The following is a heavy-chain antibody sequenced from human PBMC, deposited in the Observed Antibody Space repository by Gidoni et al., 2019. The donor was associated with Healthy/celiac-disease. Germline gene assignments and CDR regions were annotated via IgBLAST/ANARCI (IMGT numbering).Heavy chain of an antibody. CDR2: IYYSGST. CDR3: ARADYGDYKINFDY. CDR1: GGSIISRGYS. Sequence: QVQLQESGPGLVKPSQTLSLTCTFSGGSIISRGYSWSWIRQHPGKGLEWIGYIYYSGSTYYNPSLKSRVTISVDTTKNQFSLKLSSVTAADTAVYYCARADYGDYKINFDYWGQGTLVTVSS. D-gene: IGHD4-17*01. J-gene: IGHJ4*02. V-gene: IGHV4-31*03.